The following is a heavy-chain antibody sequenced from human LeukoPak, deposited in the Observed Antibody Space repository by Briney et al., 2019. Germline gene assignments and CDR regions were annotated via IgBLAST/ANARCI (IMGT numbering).Heavy chain of an antibody. CDR2: PYTSGST. J-gene: IGHJ4*02. CDR3: ARGSWSFDY. CDR1: GGSITSYY. D-gene: IGHD6-13*01. Sequence: SETLSLTCTVSGGSITSYYWSWIRQPAGKGLEWIGRPYTSGSTNYNPSLKSRVTISVDKSKNQFSLNLSSVTAADTAVYYCARGSWSFDYWGQGTLVTVSS. V-gene: IGHV4-4*07.